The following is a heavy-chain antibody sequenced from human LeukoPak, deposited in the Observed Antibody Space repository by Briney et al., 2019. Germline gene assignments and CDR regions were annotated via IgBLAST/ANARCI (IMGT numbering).Heavy chain of an antibody. Sequence: GGSLRLSCAASGFTFSSYWMSWVRQAPGKGLEWVANMKQDGSEKYYVDSVKGRFTISRDNAKNSLYLQMNSLRAEDTAVYYCARVNTMIVVVTNYYYYYYMDVWGKGTTVTVSS. V-gene: IGHV3-7*01. CDR3: ARVNTMIVVVTNYYYYYYMDV. D-gene: IGHD3-22*01. CDR1: GFTFSSYW. CDR2: MKQDGSEK. J-gene: IGHJ6*03.